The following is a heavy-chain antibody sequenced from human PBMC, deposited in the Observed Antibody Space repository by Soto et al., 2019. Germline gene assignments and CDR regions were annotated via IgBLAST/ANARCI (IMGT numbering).Heavy chain of an antibody. Sequence: EVQLLESGGGLVQPGGSLRLSCAASGFIFSNHAMSWVRQVPGKGLEWVSGISAGGNLIYYADSVRGRFTMSRAHSKKMLYLQMNSLRAEDTAVYFCAKRQGIGAAAKNFDFWGQGARVTFSS. D-gene: IGHD6-13*01. CDR1: GFIFSNHA. J-gene: IGHJ4*02. V-gene: IGHV3-23*01. CDR2: ISAGGNLI. CDR3: AKRQGIGAAAKNFDF.